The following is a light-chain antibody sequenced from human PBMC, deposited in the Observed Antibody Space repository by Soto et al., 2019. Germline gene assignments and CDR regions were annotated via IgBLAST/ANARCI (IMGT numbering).Light chain of an antibody. CDR3: QSYDSSLSGVV. J-gene: IGLJ2*01. CDR1: SSNIGAGYD. V-gene: IGLV1-40*01. Sequence: QSALTQPPSVSGAPGQRVTISCTGSSSNIGAGYDVHWYQHLPGTAPKLFIYGNNNRTSGVPDRFSGSKSGTSASLAITGLQAEDEADYYCQSYDSSLSGVVFGGGTKLTVL. CDR2: GNN.